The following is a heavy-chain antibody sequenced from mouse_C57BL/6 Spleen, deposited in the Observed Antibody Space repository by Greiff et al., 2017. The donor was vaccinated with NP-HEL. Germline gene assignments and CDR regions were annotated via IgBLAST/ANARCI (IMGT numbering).Heavy chain of an antibody. D-gene: IGHD3-2*02. CDR3: ARGAAQAIWFAY. V-gene: IGHV1-50*01. CDR1: GYTFTSYW. CDR2: IDPSDSYT. Sequence: QVQLQQPGAELVKPGASVKLSCKASGYTFTSYWMQWVKQRPGQGLEWIGEIDPSDSYTNYNQKFKGKATLTVDTSSSTAYMQLSSLTSEDSAVYYCARGAAQAIWFAYWGQGTLVTVSA. J-gene: IGHJ3*01.